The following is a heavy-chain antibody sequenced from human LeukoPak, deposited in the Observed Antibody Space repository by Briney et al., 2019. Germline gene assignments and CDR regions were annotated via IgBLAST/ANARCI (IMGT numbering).Heavy chain of an antibody. D-gene: IGHD3-10*01. CDR3: ASTLTYYYGSGSYYIDC. Sequence: SETLSLTCTVSGASIRSSSYYWGWIRQPPGRGLEWMRSIFYSGSTYYNPSIKSRVTISVDTSKNQLSLKLRSVPAADTAVYYCASTLTYYYGSGSYYIDCWGQGTLVTVSS. CDR1: GASIRSSSYY. J-gene: IGHJ4*02. CDR2: IFYSGST. V-gene: IGHV4-39*01.